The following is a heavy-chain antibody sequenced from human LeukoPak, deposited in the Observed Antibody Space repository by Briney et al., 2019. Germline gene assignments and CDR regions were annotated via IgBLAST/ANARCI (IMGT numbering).Heavy chain of an antibody. J-gene: IGHJ6*02. CDR1: GFTFSSYS. CDR2: ISSSSSYI. CDR3: ARWGAGGYYYYYGMDV. D-gene: IGHD4-23*01. V-gene: IGHV3-21*01. Sequence: PGGSLRLSCAASGFTFSSYSMNWVRQAPGKGLEWVSSISSSSSYIYYADSVKGRFTISRDNAKNSLHLQMNSLRAEDTAVYYCARWGAGGYYYYYGMDVWGQGTTVTVSS.